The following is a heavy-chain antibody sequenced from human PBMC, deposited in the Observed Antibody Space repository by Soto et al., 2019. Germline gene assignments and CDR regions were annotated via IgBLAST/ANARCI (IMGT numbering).Heavy chain of an antibody. CDR2: IIPIFGKA. CDR1: GGTFSSYA. CDR3: ARPTFNACSGGSCYLFY. V-gene: IGHV1-69*12. Sequence: QVQLVQSGAEVKKPGSSVKVSCKASGGTFSSYAINWVRQAPGQGLEWMGGIIPIFGKANYAQKFQGRVTMTADESTSTAYMELSSLRSEDTAVYYCARPTFNACSGGSCYLFYWGQGTLVTVSS. D-gene: IGHD2-15*01. J-gene: IGHJ4*02.